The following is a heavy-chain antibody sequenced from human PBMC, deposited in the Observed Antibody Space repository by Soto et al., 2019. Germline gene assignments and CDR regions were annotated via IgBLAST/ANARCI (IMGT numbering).Heavy chain of an antibody. J-gene: IGHJ6*02. CDR3: ARQSYCSSTSCPYYYYGMDV. V-gene: IGHV5-10-1*01. CDR1: GYSFTSYW. D-gene: IGHD2-2*01. Sequence: LGESLKISCKGSGYSFTSYWISWVRQMPGKGLEWMGRIDPSDSYTNYSPSFQGHVTISADKSISTAYLQWSSLKASDTAMYYCARQSYCSSTSCPYYYYGMDVWGQGTTVTVSS. CDR2: IDPSDSYT.